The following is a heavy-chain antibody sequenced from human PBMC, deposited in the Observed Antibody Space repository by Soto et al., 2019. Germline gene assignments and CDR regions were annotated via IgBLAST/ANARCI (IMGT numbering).Heavy chain of an antibody. Sequence: ESGGGVVQPGRSLRLSCAASGFTFSSDGMHWVRQAPGKGLERVAVISYDGSYQYYVDSVKGRFTISRDNSKNTLYLQMNSLRAEDTAVYYCAKDEISKTIRGDAFNFWGQGTMVTVSS. V-gene: IGHV3-30*18. J-gene: IGHJ3*01. D-gene: IGHD1-7*01. CDR2: ISYDGSYQ. CDR3: AKDEISKTIRGDAFNF. CDR1: GFTFSSDG.